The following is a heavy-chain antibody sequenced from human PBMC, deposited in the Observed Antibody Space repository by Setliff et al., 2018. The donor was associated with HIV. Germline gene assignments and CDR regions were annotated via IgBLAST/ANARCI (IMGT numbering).Heavy chain of an antibody. V-gene: IGHV3-30*02. Sequence: PGGSLRLSCVASGFTFSLYGMHWVRQAPGKGLEWVTFMRNDGTNKYYADSVKGRFTISRDNSRNRLYLQMNRLRAEDTAVYYCVKGEYCYGGSCYPPRFDYWGQGTLVTVSS. D-gene: IGHD2-15*01. J-gene: IGHJ4*02. CDR1: GFTFSLYG. CDR2: MRNDGTNK. CDR3: VKGEYCYGGSCYPPRFDY.